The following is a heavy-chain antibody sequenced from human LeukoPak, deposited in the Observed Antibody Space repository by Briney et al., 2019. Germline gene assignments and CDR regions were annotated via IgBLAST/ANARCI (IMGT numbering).Heavy chain of an antibody. V-gene: IGHV6-1*01. CDR2: TYYGAKWFN. J-gene: IGHJ3*02. D-gene: IGHD1-7*01. Sequence: SQTLSLTCDISGDSVSSSGVAWNCIRQSPSRGLEWLGRTYYGAKWFNEYSVSMRGRITIHPDASNNHFYLQVNSMTPEDTAMYYCARGENSAFDIWSQGTMVTVSS. CDR1: GDSVSSSGVA. CDR3: ARGENSAFDI.